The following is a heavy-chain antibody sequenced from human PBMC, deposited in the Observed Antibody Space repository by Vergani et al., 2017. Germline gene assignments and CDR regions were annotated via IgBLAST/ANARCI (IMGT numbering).Heavy chain of an antibody. CDR3: ASVIVVGSRGHAFDI. CDR1: GGSISSYY. CDR2: IYTSGST. Sequence: QVQLQESGPGLVKPSETLSLTCTVSGGSISSYYWSWIRQPAGKGLEWIGRIYTSGSTNYNPSRKSRVTMSVDTSKTQFSLKLSSVTAADTAVYYCASVIVVGSRGHAFDIWGQGTMVTVSS. V-gene: IGHV4-4*07. D-gene: IGHD3-22*01. J-gene: IGHJ3*02.